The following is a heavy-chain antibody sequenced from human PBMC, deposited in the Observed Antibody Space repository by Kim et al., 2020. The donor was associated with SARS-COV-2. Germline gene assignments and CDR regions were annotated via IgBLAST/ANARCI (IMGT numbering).Heavy chain of an antibody. V-gene: IGHV4-59*13. J-gene: IGHJ2*01. CDR3: ARTYYDFWSGYSRNWYFDL. CDR2: IYYSGST. CDR1: GGSISSYY. Sequence: SETLSLTCTVSGGSISSYYWSWIRQPPGKGLEWIGYIYYSGSTNYNPSLKSRVTISVDTSKNQFSLKLSSVTAADTAVYYCARTYYDFWSGYSRNWYFDLWGRGTLVTVSS. D-gene: IGHD3-3*01.